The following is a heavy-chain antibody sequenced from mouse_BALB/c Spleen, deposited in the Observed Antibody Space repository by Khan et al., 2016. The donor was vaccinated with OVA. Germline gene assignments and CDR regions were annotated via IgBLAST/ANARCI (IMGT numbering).Heavy chain of an antibody. J-gene: IGHJ4*01. CDR3: ARNYYYGRNAMDY. CDR2: IWSGGST. CDR1: GFSLTSYG. D-gene: IGHD1-1*01. V-gene: IGHV2-2*02. Sequence: GKRKEEGPGLVQPSQSLSITCTVSGFSLTSYGVHWVRQSPGKGLEWLGVIWSGGSTDYNAAFISRLSISKDNSKSQVFFKMNSLQANDTAIYYCARNYYYGRNAMDYWGQGTSVTVSS.